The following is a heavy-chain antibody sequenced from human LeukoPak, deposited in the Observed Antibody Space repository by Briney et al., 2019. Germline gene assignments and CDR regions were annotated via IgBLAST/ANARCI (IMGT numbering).Heavy chain of an antibody. D-gene: IGHD3-10*01. CDR1: GGSFSGFY. CDR3: ARPMIRGVPHKYLYFDL. Sequence: PSETLSLTCAVYGGSFSGFYWSWIRQPPGKGLDWIGEINHSGSSNYNPSLESRVTISVDTSKNQFSLKLSSVTAADTAVYYCARPMIRGVPHKYLYFDLWGRGTQVTVSS. V-gene: IGHV4-34*01. CDR2: INHSGSS. J-gene: IGHJ2*01.